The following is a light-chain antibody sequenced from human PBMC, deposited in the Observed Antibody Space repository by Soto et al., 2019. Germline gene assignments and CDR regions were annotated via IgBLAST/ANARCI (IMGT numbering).Light chain of an antibody. Sequence: DIQLTQSPSFLSASVGDRVTITCRASQGINNYLAWYQQKPGKAPKLLIYAASTLQSGVPSRFSGSGSGTESTLTISSLQPEDFATYYCQHLINYPITFGQGTRLEIK. CDR1: QGINNY. V-gene: IGKV1-9*01. J-gene: IGKJ5*01. CDR3: QHLINYPIT. CDR2: AAS.